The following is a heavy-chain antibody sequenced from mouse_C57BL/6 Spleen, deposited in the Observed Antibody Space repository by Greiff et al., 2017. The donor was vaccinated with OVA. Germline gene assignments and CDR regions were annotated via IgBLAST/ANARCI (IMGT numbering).Heavy chain of an antibody. CDR3: ASITTVVRYYAMDY. Sequence: VKLVESGPGLVAPSQSLSITCTVSGFSLTSYAISWVRQPPGKGLEWLGVIWTGGGTNYNSALKSRLSISKDNSKSQVFLKMNSLQTDDTARYYCASITTVVRYYAMDYWGQGTSVTVSS. V-gene: IGHV2-9-1*01. D-gene: IGHD1-1*01. CDR1: GFSLTSYA. CDR2: IWTGGGT. J-gene: IGHJ4*01.